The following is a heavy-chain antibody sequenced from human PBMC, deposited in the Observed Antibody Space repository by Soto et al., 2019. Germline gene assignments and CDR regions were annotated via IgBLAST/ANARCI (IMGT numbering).Heavy chain of an antibody. CDR3: ARVGGINWFDP. V-gene: IGHV4-31*03. CDR2: IYYSGST. D-gene: IGHD1-20*01. CDR1: GGSISSGGYY. J-gene: IGHJ5*02. Sequence: QVQLQESGPGLVKPSQTLSLSCTVSGGSISSGGYYWSWIRQHPGKGLEWIGYIYYSGSTYYNPSLKSRVTISVCTSKYQFSLKLSSVTAADTAVYYCARVGGINWFDPWGQGTLVTVSS.